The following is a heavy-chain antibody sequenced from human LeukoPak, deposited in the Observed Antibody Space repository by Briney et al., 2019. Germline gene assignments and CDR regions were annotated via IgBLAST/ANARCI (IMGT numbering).Heavy chain of an antibody. CDR1: GGSFSGYY. J-gene: IGHJ4*02. Sequence: SETLPLTCAVYGGSFSGYYWSWIRQPPGKRLEWIGEINHSGSTNYNPSLKSRVTISVDTSKNQFSLKLSSVTAADTAVYYCARGSNGSGSHFDYWGQGTLVTVSS. CDR2: INHSGST. V-gene: IGHV4-34*01. D-gene: IGHD6-19*01. CDR3: ARGSNGSGSHFDY.